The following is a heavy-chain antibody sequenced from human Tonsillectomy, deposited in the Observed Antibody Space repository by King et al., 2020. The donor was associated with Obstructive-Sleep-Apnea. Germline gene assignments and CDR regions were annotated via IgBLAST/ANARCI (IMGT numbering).Heavy chain of an antibody. Sequence: VQLVESGGGLVQPGGSLRLSCVASGLTFSSQSMNWVRQAPGKGLGGVSYISSSSSTIYYADSVKGRFTISRDNAKNSLYLQMHSLRAEDTAVYYCARDGLWFGDYWGQGSLVTVSS. CDR2: ISSSSSTI. V-gene: IGHV3-48*01. D-gene: IGHD3-10*01. J-gene: IGHJ4*02. CDR3: ARDGLWFGDY. CDR1: GLTFSSQS.